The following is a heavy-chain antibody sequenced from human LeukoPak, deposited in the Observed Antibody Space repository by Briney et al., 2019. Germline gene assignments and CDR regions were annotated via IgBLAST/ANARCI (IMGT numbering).Heavy chain of an antibody. CDR1: GFTVSSNY. V-gene: IGHV3-30*03. J-gene: IGHJ4*02. CDR2: ISYDGSNK. Sequence: GGSLRLSCAASGFTVSSNYMSWVRQAPGKGLEWVAVISYDGSNKYYADSVKGRFTISRDNSKNTPYLQMNSLRAEDTAVYYCARANAPAAAARIDYWGQGTLVTVSS. D-gene: IGHD2-2*01. CDR3: ARANAPAAAARIDY.